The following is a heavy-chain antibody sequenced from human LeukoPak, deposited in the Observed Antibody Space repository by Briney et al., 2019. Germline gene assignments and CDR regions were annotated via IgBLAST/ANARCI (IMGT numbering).Heavy chain of an antibody. CDR2: IIPIFGTA. CDR1: GGTFSSYA. Sequence: SVKVSCKASGGTFSSYAISWVRQAPGQGLEWMGGIIPIFGTANYAQKFQGRVTITADESTSTAYMELSSLRSEDTVVYYCARDRGLGYCSSTSCPYYYYYGMDVWGQGTTVTVSS. J-gene: IGHJ6*02. CDR3: ARDRGLGYCSSTSCPYYYYYGMDV. D-gene: IGHD2-2*01. V-gene: IGHV1-69*13.